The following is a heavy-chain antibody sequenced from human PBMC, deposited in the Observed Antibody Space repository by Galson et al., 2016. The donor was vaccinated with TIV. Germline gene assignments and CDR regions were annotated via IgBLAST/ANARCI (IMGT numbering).Heavy chain of an antibody. CDR3: VRGGEVVGRASQMND. CDR1: GFTFTNYW. Sequence: SLRLSCAASGFTFTNYWMHWVRQVPGKGLVWVSRINIDGSSVSYADSVEGRFTTSRDNGKNTLYLQLNSLRAEDTAVYPCVRGGEVVGRASQMNDWGQGALVTVSS. J-gene: IGHJ4*01. CDR2: INIDGSSV. V-gene: IGHV3-74*01. D-gene: IGHD2-15*01.